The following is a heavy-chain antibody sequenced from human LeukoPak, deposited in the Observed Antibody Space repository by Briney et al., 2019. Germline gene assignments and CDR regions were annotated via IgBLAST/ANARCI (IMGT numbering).Heavy chain of an antibody. D-gene: IGHD1-26*01. V-gene: IGHV3-73*01. J-gene: IGHJ6*02. Sequence: GGSLRLSCAASGFTFSGSAMHWVRQASGKGLEWVGRIRSKANSYATAYAASVKGRFTISRDDSKNTGYLQMNSLKTEDTAVYYCTRHGKDSGSYYDYYYGMDVWGQGTTVTVSS. CDR1: GFTFSGSA. CDR2: IRSKANSYAT. CDR3: TRHGKDSGSYYDYYYGMDV.